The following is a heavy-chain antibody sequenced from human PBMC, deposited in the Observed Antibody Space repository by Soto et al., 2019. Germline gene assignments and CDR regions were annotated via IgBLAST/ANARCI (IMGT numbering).Heavy chain of an antibody. J-gene: IGHJ6*02. Sequence: QVQLQESGPGLVKASETLSLTCTVSGGSVSSGSFYWGWIRQPPGKGLEWIGYIYDSGSTNHNPSLKSRATILVDTSKNQFSLNLTSVTAADTAMYYCARTYPYGSGRGRSMDVWGQGTTVTVSS. CDR3: ARTYPYGSGRGRSMDV. CDR2: IYDSGST. D-gene: IGHD3-10*01. CDR1: GGSVSSGSFY. V-gene: IGHV4-61*01.